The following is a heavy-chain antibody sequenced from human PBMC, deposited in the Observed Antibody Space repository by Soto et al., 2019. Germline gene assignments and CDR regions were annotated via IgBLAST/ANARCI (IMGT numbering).Heavy chain of an antibody. J-gene: IGHJ4*02. V-gene: IGHV1-8*01. CDR1: GYTFTSYD. Sequence: QVQLVQSGAEVKKPGASVKVSCKASGYTFTSYDINWVRQATGQGLEWMGWINPDSGNTGYAQKFQGRVTITRNTSMSTASMELSSLRSEDTAVYYWARSTNDYGDRHWGQGSLVTVSS. CDR3: ARSTNDYGDRH. CDR2: INPDSGNT. D-gene: IGHD4-17*01.